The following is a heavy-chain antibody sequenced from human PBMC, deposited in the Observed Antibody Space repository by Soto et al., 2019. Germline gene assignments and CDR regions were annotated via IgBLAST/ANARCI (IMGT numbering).Heavy chain of an antibody. CDR3: ARDRWELLLPPEYYYYGMDV. V-gene: IGHV4-59*01. CDR2: IYYSGST. Sequence: SETLSLTCTVSGGSISSYYWSWIRQPPGKGLDWIVYIYYSGSTIYNPSLKSRVTISVDTSKNQFSLKLSSVTAADTAVYYCARDRWELLLPPEYYYYGMDVWGQGTTVTVSS. J-gene: IGHJ6*02. CDR1: GGSISSYY. D-gene: IGHD1-26*01.